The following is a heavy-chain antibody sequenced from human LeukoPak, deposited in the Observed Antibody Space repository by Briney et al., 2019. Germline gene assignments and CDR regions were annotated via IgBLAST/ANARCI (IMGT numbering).Heavy chain of an antibody. J-gene: IGHJ3*02. CDR2: IYPGDSDT. D-gene: IGHD3-22*01. CDR1: GYSFTSYW. V-gene: IGHV5-51*01. Sequence: KPGESLKISCKGSGYSFTSYWIGWVRQMPGKGLEWMGIIYPGDSDTRYSPSFHGQVTISADKSISTAYLQWSSLKASDTAMYYCARSLEGDSSGYYGYAFDIWGQGTMVTVSS. CDR3: ARSLEGDSSGYYGYAFDI.